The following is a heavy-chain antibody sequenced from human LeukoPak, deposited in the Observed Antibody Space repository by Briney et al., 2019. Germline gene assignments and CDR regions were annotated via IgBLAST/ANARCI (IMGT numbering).Heavy chain of an antibody. CDR2: IYYSGST. CDR1: GGSISSGDYY. CDR3: ARVSGYSYYFDY. D-gene: IGHD3-22*01. J-gene: IGHJ4*02. Sequence: SGTLSLTCTVSGGSISSGDYYWSWIRQPPGKGLEWIGYIYYSGSTYYNPSLKSRVTISVDTSKNQFSLKLSSVTAADTAVYCCARVSGYSYYFDYWGQGTLVTVSS. V-gene: IGHV4-30-4*01.